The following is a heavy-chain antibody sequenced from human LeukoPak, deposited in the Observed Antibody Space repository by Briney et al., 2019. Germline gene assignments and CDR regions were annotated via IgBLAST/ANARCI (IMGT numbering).Heavy chain of an antibody. CDR1: GYTFTGYY. CDR3: AMRVVQNWFDT. V-gene: IGHV1-2*02. J-gene: IGHJ5*02. CDR2: INPNSGGT. Sequence: ASVKVSCKASGYTFTGYYMHWGRQAPGQGLELMGWINPNSGGTNYAQKFQGRVTMTRDTSTSTAYMELSRVRSDDTAVYYCAMRVVQNWFDTWGQGTLVTVSS.